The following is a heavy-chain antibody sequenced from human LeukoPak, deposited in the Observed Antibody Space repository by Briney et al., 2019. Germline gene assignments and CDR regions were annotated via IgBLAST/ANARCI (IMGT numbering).Heavy chain of an antibody. D-gene: IGHD3-3*01. CDR2: INPYNGNT. Sequence: ASVKVSCKASGYSFTSFAISWVRQAPGQGLEWMGWINPYNGNTNYAQKLQGRVTMTTDTSTSTAYMELRSLRSDDTAVYYCARDSPFTIFGVVTTYAFDYWGQGTLVTVSS. CDR1: GYSFTSFA. J-gene: IGHJ4*02. CDR3: ARDSPFTIFGVVTTYAFDY. V-gene: IGHV1-18*01.